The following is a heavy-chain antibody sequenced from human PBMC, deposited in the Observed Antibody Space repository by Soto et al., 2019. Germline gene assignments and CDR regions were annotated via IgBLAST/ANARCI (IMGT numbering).Heavy chain of an antibody. CDR3: ARWELLTGFDY. V-gene: IGHV3-48*03. CDR2: ISSSGTTI. D-gene: IGHD1-26*01. CDR1: GFTFRTSE. J-gene: IGHJ4*02. Sequence: GGSLRLSCAASGFTFRTSELSWVRQAPGKGLEWVSYISSSGTTIHYADSVKGRFTISRDNAKNSLYLQMNSLRAADTAVYYCARWELLTGFDYWGQGTLVTVSS.